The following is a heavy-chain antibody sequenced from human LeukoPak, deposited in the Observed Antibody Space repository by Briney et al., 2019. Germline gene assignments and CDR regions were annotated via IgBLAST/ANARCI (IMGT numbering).Heavy chain of an antibody. Sequence: SVKVSCKASGYTFTSYYMHWVRQAPGQGLEWMGIINPSGGSTSYAQKFQGRVTLTRDTSTSTVYMELSSLRSEDTAVYYCARDHYYDSSGYNYYYGMDVWGQGTTVAVSS. CDR2: INPSGGST. V-gene: IGHV1-46*01. CDR3: ARDHYYDSSGYNYYYGMDV. J-gene: IGHJ6*02. D-gene: IGHD3-22*01. CDR1: GYTFTSYY.